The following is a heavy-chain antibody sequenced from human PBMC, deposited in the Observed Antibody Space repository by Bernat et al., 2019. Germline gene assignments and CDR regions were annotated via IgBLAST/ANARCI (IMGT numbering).Heavy chain of an antibody. CDR2: IKQDGSEK. D-gene: IGHD2-2*01. J-gene: IGHJ6*03. CDR3: ARDEVVVVQNYMDV. Sequence: EVQLVESGGGLVQPGGSLRLSCAASGFTFSSYWMSWVRQAPGKGLEWVANIKQDGSEKYYVDSVKGRFTISRDNAKNSLYLQMNSLRAEDTAVYYCARDEVVVVQNYMDVWGKGTTVTVSS. CDR1: GFTFSSYW. V-gene: IGHV3-7*01.